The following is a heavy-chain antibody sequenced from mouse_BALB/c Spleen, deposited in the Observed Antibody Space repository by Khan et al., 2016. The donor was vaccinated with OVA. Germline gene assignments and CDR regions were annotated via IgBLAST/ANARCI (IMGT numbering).Heavy chain of an antibody. J-gene: IGHJ4*01. CDR2: ISSAGTYT. CDR1: GFTFSTYG. CDR3: ARHWVGIMDY. Sequence: EVELVESGGDLVKPGGSLKLSCAASGFTFSTYGMSWVRQTPDKRLEWVATISSAGTYTYSPDSVKGRFTISSDTAKNTLYLQMHSLRSEDKAMYYCARHWVGIMDYWGQGTSLTVPS. V-gene: IGHV5-6*01. D-gene: IGHD1-1*01.